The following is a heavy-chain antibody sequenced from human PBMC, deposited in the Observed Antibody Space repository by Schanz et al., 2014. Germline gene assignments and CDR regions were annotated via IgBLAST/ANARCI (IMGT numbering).Heavy chain of an antibody. V-gene: IGHV3-72*01. CDR3: ARRNFYDKSAAFDY. CDR1: GFTFSDHY. J-gene: IGHJ4*02. D-gene: IGHD3-9*01. CDR2: ITNKPNNYNT. Sequence: EVQLVESGGGLAQPGGSLRLSCAASGFTFSDHYMDWVRQAPGKGLEWVGRITNKPNNYNTEYAASVKGRFTISRDESESSLYLQMDSLKTEDTAVYYCARRNFYDKSAAFDYWGQGSLVTVSS.